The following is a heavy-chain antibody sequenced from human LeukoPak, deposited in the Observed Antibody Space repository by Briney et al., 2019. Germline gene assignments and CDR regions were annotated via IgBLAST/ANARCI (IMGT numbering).Heavy chain of an antibody. CDR3: AKEPQAAYFDY. CDR2: ISGGGGST. Sequence: GGSLRLSCAASGFTFSNYALSWVRQAPGKELEWVSAISGGGGSTYYADSVKGRFTISRDNSKNTLFLQMSGLRAEDTAVYYCAKEPQAAYFDYWGQGTLVTVSS. CDR1: GFTFSNYA. J-gene: IGHJ4*02. D-gene: IGHD6-25*01. V-gene: IGHV3-23*01.